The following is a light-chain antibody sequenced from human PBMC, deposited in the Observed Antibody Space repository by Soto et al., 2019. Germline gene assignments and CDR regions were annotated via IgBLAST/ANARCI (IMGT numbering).Light chain of an antibody. CDR3: QQYGSSGT. CDR1: RGISSN. Sequence: ETVLTQSPGTLSVSPGERATLSCRASRGISSNLAWYQQKPGQAPRLLISVASSRATGIPDRFSGSGSGTDFTLTISRLEPEDFAVYYCQQYGSSGTFGQGTKV. V-gene: IGKV3-20*01. J-gene: IGKJ1*01. CDR2: VAS.